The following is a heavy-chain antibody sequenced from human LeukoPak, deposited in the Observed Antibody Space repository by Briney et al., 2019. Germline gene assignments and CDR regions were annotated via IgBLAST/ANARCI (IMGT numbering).Heavy chain of an antibody. V-gene: IGHV1-2*02. J-gene: IGHJ4*02. CDR3: AYGSGSYYQPPFDY. CDR2: INPNSGGT. D-gene: IGHD3-10*01. CDR1: GYTFTGYY. Sequence: ASVKVSCKASGYTFTGYYMHWVRQAPGQGLEWMGWINPNSGGTNYAQKFQGRVTMTRDTSISTAYMELSRLGSDDTAVYYCAYGSGSYYQPPFDYWGQGTLVTVSS.